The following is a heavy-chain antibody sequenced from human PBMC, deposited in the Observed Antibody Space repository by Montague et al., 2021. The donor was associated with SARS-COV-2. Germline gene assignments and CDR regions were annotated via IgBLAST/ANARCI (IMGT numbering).Heavy chain of an antibody. Sequence: SETLSLTCTVSGASISRYSWTWIRQPPGKGLEWIGYIYNSGSTYYNPSLTSRVTISVDTSKNQFSLKLSSVAAADTAVYYCARVGRGSSWYEVAFDIWGQGTMVTVSS. CDR2: IYNSGST. CDR1: GASISRYS. J-gene: IGHJ3*02. CDR3: ARVGRGSSWYEVAFDI. D-gene: IGHD6-13*01. V-gene: IGHV4-59*01.